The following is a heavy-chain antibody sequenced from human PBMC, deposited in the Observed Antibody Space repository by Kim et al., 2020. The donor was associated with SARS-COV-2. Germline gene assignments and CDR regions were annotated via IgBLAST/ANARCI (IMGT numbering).Heavy chain of an antibody. CDR3: ARAVAAAHYGMDV. V-gene: IGHV3-33*01. CDR1: GFTFSSYG. CDR2: IWYDGSNK. J-gene: IGHJ6*02. Sequence: GGSLRLSCAASGFTFSSYGMHWVRQAPGKGLEWVAVIWYDGSNKYYADSVKGRLTISRDNSKNTLYLQMNSLRAEDSAVYYCARAVAAAHYGMDVWGQGTPVTVSS. D-gene: IGHD6-13*01.